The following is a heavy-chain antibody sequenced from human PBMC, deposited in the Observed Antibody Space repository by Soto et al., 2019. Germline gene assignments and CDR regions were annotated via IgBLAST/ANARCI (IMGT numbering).Heavy chain of an antibody. Sequence: ASVKVSCKASGYTFTGYYMHWVRQAPGQGLEWMGWINPNSGGTNYAQKFQGWVTMTRDTSISTAYMELSRLRSDDTAVYYCARAPQVSSFATDAFDIWGQGKMVTVSS. J-gene: IGHJ3*02. CDR1: GYTFTGYY. CDR3: ARAPQVSSFATDAFDI. CDR2: INPNSGGT. V-gene: IGHV1-2*04.